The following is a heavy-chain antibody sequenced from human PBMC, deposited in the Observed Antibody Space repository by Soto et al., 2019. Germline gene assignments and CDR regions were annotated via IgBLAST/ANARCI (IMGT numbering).Heavy chain of an antibody. Sequence: QVQLVQSGAEVKKPGASVKVSCKASGYTFTSYGISWVRQAPGQGLEWMGWISAYNGNTNYAQKLQGRVTITTDTSTSTAYMELRSLRSDDTAVYYCARESYSSSWSDYYYYMDVWGKGTTVTVSS. CDR3: ARESYSSSWSDYYYYMDV. J-gene: IGHJ6*03. V-gene: IGHV1-18*01. CDR2: ISAYNGNT. D-gene: IGHD6-13*01. CDR1: GYTFTSYG.